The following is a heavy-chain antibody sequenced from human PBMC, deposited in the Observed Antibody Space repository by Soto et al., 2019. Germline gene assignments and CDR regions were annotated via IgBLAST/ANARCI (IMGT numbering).Heavy chain of an antibody. CDR3: ARGVVGGTTD. CDR2: ISSSSSTT. Sequence: GGSLRLSCAASGFTFSDYYMSWIRQAPGKGLEWVSYISSSSSTTYYADSVKGRFTVSRDNAKNSLYLQMNSLRDEDTALYYCARGVVGGTTDWGQGTLVTVSS. D-gene: IGHD1-26*01. V-gene: IGHV3-11*04. CDR1: GFTFSDYY. J-gene: IGHJ4*02.